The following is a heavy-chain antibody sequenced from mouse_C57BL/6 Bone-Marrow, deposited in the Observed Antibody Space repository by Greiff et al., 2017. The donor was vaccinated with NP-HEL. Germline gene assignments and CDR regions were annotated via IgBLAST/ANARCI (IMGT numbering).Heavy chain of an antibody. CDR2: IYPGNGVT. J-gene: IGHJ1*03. V-gene: IGHV1-12*01. Sequence: QVQLQQSGAELVRPGASVKMSCKASGYTFTSYNMHWVKQTPRQGLEWIGAIYPGNGVTSYNQTFQGKATLTVDKSSSTAYMQLSSLTSEDSAVYFCARPHYYGSPYWYFDVWGTGTTVTVSS. CDR1: GYTFTSYN. D-gene: IGHD1-1*01. CDR3: ARPHYYGSPYWYFDV.